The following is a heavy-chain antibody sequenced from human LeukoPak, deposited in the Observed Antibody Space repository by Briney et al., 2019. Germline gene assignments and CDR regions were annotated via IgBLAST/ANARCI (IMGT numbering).Heavy chain of an antibody. D-gene: IGHD3-22*01. CDR3: ARPFYYDSRIDP. CDR1: GGSISSGDYY. J-gene: IGHJ5*02. V-gene: IGHV4-30-4*08. Sequence: SETLSLTCTVSGGSISSGDYYWSWIRQPPGKGLEWIAYMYYSGSTYYNPSLKSRVTMSADTSKNQLSLKLSSVTAADTAVYYCARPFYYDSRIDPWGQGILVTVSS. CDR2: MYYSGST.